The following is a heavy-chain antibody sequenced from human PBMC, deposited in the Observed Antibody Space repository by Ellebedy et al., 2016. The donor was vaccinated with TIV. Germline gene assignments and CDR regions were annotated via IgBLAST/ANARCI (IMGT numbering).Heavy chain of an antibody. D-gene: IGHD3-10*01. CDR3: ARDQAGAYYFGSGTYSSGNYYMVV. CDR1: GYSFTSHF. Sequence: AASVKVSCKASGYSFTSHFMHWVRQAPGQGLEWMGMISPSSGYTMYPQNFQGRVTMTRDTSTSTVYMELSRLRSEDTAVYYCARDQAGAYYFGSGTYSSGNYYMVVWGKGTTVTVSS. CDR2: ISPSSGYT. V-gene: IGHV1-46*01. J-gene: IGHJ6*03.